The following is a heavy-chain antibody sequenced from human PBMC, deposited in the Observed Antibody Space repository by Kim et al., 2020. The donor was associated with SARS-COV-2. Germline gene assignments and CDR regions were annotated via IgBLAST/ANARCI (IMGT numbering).Heavy chain of an antibody. CDR2: INTNTGNP. CDR1: GYTFTSYA. J-gene: IGHJ4*02. V-gene: IGHV7-4-1*02. CDR3: ARNPLYYYDSSGTAFDY. Sequence: ASAKVSCKASGYTFTSYAMNWVRQAPGQGLEWMGWINTNTGNPTYAQGFTGRFVFSLDTSVSTAYLQISSLKAEDTAVYYCARNPLYYYDSSGTAFDYWGQGTLVTVSS. D-gene: IGHD3-22*01.